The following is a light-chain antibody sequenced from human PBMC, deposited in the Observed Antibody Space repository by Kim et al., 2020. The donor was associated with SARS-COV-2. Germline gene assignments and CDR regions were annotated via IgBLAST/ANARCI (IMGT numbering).Light chain of an antibody. J-gene: IGKJ2*01. CDR1: HSVSRTY. Sequence: ATWDRTTLSVRACHSVSRTYLARCRQQPGQAPRLLIYGQSSRATGIPDRFGGSGSGTDFTLTISRLEPEDSAVYYCQQYDTSPRPFGQGTKLEF. CDR3: QQYDTSPRP. V-gene: IGKV3-20*01. CDR2: GQS.